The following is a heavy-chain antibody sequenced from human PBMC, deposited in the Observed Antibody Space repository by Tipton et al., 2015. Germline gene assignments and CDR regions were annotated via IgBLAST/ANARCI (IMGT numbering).Heavy chain of an antibody. CDR2: INDSGKS. V-gene: IGHV4-34*01. CDR3: ACQDYDSLTRDYQTVDY. Sequence: TLSLTCAVSGESFSKYYWSWIRQSPGKGLEWIGEINDSGKSNYNPSLKSRVTISRDTSKNQFSLKLTSVTAADTAVYYCACQDYDSLTRDYQTVDYWGQGTLVIVSS. CDR1: GESFSKYY. J-gene: IGHJ4*02. D-gene: IGHD3-9*01.